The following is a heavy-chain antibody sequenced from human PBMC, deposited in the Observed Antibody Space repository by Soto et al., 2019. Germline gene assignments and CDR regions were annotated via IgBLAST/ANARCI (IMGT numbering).Heavy chain of an antibody. Sequence: SETLSLTCTVSGDSISGGASFWSWIRQPPGKGLEWIANAYYSGSSYYNPSLKSRLTISVDTTKNQFSLQLKSMTAADTAVYYCAKLSCTSSTCYFPGWFDPWGQGTLVTVSS. D-gene: IGHD2-2*01. CDR2: AYYSGSS. J-gene: IGHJ5*02. V-gene: IGHV4-31*03. CDR1: GDSISGGASF. CDR3: AKLSCTSSTCYFPGWFDP.